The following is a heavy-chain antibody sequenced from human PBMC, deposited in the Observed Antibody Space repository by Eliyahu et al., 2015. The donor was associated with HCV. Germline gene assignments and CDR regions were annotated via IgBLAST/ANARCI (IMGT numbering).Heavy chain of an antibody. V-gene: IGHV3-48*01. CDR2: ISSSGDFI. Sequence: EVQLMESGGDLVQPGGSLRLSCAASGLTFNTYTLNWVRQAPGKGLEWISNISSSGDFIYYIDSVKGRFTISRDNAKNSLFLQMHSLRTDDSAIYYCARSLFGTTGVFDVWGQGTAVTVSS. CDR1: GLTFNTYT. J-gene: IGHJ3*01. D-gene: IGHD1-7*01. CDR3: ARSLFGTTGVFDV.